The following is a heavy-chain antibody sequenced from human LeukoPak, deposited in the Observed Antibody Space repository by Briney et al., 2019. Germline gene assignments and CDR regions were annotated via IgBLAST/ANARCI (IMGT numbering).Heavy chain of an antibody. CDR2: ITGDSEFI. J-gene: IGHJ4*02. V-gene: IGHV3-21*01. D-gene: IGHD3-9*01. Sequence: PGGSLRLSCAASGFSFGAYTMNWVRQAPGEGLEWVSSITGDSEFIHYADSVMGRFTISRDNAKNSLYLQMNSLRAEDTAVYYCASQRGLTYWGQGTLVTVSS. CDR1: GFSFGAYT. CDR3: ASQRGLTY.